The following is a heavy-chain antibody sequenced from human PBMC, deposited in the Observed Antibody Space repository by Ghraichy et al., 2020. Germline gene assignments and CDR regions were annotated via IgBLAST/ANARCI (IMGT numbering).Heavy chain of an antibody. Sequence: SVKVSCKASGGTFSSYAISWVRQAPGQGLEWMGGIIPIFGTANYAQKFQGRVTITADKSTSTAYMELSSLRSEDTAVYYCARGRYSGYGVAYYYYGMDVWGQGTTVTVSS. D-gene: IGHD5-12*01. J-gene: IGHJ6*02. CDR1: GGTFSSYA. CDR2: IIPIFGTA. V-gene: IGHV1-69*06. CDR3: ARGRYSGYGVAYYYYGMDV.